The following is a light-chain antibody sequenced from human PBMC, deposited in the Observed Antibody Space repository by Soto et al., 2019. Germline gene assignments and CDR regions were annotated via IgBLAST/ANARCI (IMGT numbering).Light chain of an antibody. Sequence: DIVMTQSPDSLAVSLGERATINCKSSQTILQRSNNKNYLAWYQHKPGQAPRLLIYGASSRATGIPDRFSGSGSGTDFTLTISSLEPEDFAVYYCQQRSNWPITFGQGTRLEIK. CDR2: GAS. CDR3: QQRSNWPIT. CDR1: QTILQRSNNKNY. J-gene: IGKJ5*01. V-gene: IGKV4-1*01.